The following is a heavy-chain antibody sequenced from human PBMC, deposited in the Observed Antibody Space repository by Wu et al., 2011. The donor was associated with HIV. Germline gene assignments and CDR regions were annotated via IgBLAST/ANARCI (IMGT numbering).Heavy chain of an antibody. Sequence: FTFSSYAMHWVRQAPGKGLEWVAVISYDGSNKYYADSVKGRFTISRDNSKNTLYLQMNSLRAEDTAVYYCARDPVAAADGDYWGQGTLVTVSS. J-gene: IGHJ4*02. CDR2: ISYDGSNK. CDR3: ARDPVAAADGDY. CDR1: FTFSSYA. V-gene: IGHV3-30-3*01. D-gene: IGHD6-13*01.